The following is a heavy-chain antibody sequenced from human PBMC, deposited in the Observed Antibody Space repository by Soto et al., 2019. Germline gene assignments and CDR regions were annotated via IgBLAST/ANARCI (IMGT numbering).Heavy chain of an antibody. CDR1: GGSFSGYY. D-gene: IGHD6-13*01. CDR2: INHSGST. Sequence: PSETLSLTCAVYGGSFSGYYWSWIRQPPGKGLEWIGEINHSGSTNYNPSLKSRVTISVDTSKNQFSLKLSSVTAADTAVYYCAGEGIAAAGRVYYFDYWGQGTLVTVSS. J-gene: IGHJ4*02. V-gene: IGHV4-34*01. CDR3: AGEGIAAAGRVYYFDY.